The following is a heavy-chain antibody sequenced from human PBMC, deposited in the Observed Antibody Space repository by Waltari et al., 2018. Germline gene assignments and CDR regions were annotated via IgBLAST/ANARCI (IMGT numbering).Heavy chain of an antibody. J-gene: IGHJ4*02. CDR1: GFTFSSYS. V-gene: IGHV3-21*01. Sequence: EVQLVESGGGLVKPGGSLRLSCAASGFTFSSYSMNWVRQAPGKGLEWVSSSSSSSSYIYYADSVKGRFTISRDNAKNSLYLQMNSLRAEDTAVYYCARESGFSGSLYYFDYWGQGTLVTVSS. D-gene: IGHD1-26*01. CDR2: SSSSSSYI. CDR3: ARESGFSGSLYYFDY.